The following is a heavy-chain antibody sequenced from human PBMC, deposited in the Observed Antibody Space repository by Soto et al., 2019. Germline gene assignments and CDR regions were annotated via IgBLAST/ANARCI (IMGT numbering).Heavy chain of an antibody. J-gene: IGHJ5*02. CDR2: IYYSGST. D-gene: IGHD3-16*02. Sequence: SETLSLTCTVSGGSISSYYWSWIRQPPGKGLEWIGYIYYSGSTNYNPSLKSRVTISVDTSKNQFSLKLSSVTAADTAVYYCARLIMITFGGVIVPDWFDPWGQGTLVTVSS. CDR1: GGSISSYY. V-gene: IGHV4-59*08. CDR3: ARLIMITFGGVIVPDWFDP.